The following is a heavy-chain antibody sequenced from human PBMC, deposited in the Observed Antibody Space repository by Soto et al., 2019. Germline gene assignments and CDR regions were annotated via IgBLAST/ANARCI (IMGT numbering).Heavy chain of an antibody. CDR3: AKDEYYYDSSRWGAFDI. CDR2: ISGSGGST. D-gene: IGHD3-22*01. J-gene: IGHJ3*02. CDR1: GFTFSSYA. V-gene: IGHV3-23*01. Sequence: EVQLLESGGGLVQPGGSLRLSCAASGFTFSSYAMSWVRQAPGKGLEWVSGISGSGGSTYYADSVKGRFTISRDNSKKTLYLQMNSLRAEETAVYYCAKDEYYYDSSRWGAFDIWGQGTMVTVSS.